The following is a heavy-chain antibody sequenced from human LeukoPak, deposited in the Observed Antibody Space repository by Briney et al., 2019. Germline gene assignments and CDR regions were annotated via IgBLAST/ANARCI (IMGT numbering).Heavy chain of an antibody. J-gene: IGHJ4*02. CDR3: ARRAGAYSHPYDY. D-gene: IGHD4/OR15-4a*01. CDR1: GFTVSSDS. CDR2: IYSGGST. Sequence: GGSLRLSCTVSGFTVSSDSMSWVRQAPGKGLEWVSFIYSGGSTHYSDSVKGRFTISRDNSKNTLYLQMNSLRAEDTAVYYCARRAGAYSHPYDYWGQGTLVTVSS. V-gene: IGHV3-53*01.